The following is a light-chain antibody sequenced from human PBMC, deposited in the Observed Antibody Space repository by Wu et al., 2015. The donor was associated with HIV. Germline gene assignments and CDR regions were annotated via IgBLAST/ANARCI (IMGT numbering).Light chain of an antibody. V-gene: IGKV3-20*01. CDR2: THP. Sequence: YHADTSATPPHDSSSMTHPAGPTGIPDRFSGSGSGTDFTLTVSRLEPEDFAIYYCQHYGSSQWTFGQGTKVEIK. CDR3: QHYGSSQWT. J-gene: IGKJ1*01.